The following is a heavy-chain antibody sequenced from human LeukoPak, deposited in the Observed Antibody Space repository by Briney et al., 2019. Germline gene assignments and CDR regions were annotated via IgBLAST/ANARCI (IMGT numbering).Heavy chain of an antibody. CDR1: GFTFSSYA. J-gene: IGHJ4*02. D-gene: IGHD1-14*01. CDR2: ISYDDGSNK. CDR3: AQDVRIEEVPLLGPGF. V-gene: IGHV3-30-3*01. Sequence: GGSLRLSCAASGFTFSSYAIHWVRQAPGKGLECVSFISYDDGSNKYYADSVKGRFTISRDNSKNTVYLQINSLRSEDTGLYFCAQDVRIEEVPLLGPGFWGQGTLVTVSS.